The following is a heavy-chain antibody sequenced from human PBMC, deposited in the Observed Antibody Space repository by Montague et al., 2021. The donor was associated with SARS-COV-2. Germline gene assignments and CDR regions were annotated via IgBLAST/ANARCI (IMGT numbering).Heavy chain of an antibody. Sequence: SLRLSCAASGFTFSNYDMDWVRQAPGKGLEWVLYISTSAYTMYYADSVKGRFTISRDNVKNSLYLQMNSLRVEDTAVYYCTRYCRSILGDGLDIWGQGTKVTVSS. CDR3: TRYCRSILGDGLDI. CDR1: GFTFSNYD. J-gene: IGHJ3*02. D-gene: IGHD2-2*01. V-gene: IGHV3-48*03. CDR2: ISTSAYTM.